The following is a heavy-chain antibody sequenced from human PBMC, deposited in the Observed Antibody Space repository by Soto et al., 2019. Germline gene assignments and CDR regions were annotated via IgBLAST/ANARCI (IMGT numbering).Heavy chain of an antibody. J-gene: IGHJ2*01. CDR1: GFTYSSYG. Sequence: QVQLVESGGGVVQPGRSLRLSCAASGFTYSSYGMHWVRQAPGKGLEWVAVIWYDGSNKYYADSVKGRFTISRDNSKNTLYLQMNSLRAEDTAVYYCAREEDDILTGYPKVYWYFDLWGRGTLVTVSS. D-gene: IGHD3-9*01. CDR3: AREEDDILTGYPKVYWYFDL. CDR2: IWYDGSNK. V-gene: IGHV3-33*01.